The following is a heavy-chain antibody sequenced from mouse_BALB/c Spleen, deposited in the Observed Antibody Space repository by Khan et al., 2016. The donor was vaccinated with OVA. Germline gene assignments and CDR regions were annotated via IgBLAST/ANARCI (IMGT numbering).Heavy chain of an antibody. CDR3: ATSYFYGYYFDY. V-gene: IGHV5-17*02. CDR1: GFTFSSYG. CDR2: ISGDSNTI. Sequence: EVKLMESGGDLVQPGGSRKLSCAASGFTFSSYGMHWVRQAPEKGLEWVAYISGDSNTIYYADTVKGRFTISRDNPRKTLFLQMTSLMSEDTAMYYCATSYFYGYYFDYWGPGTTLTVSS. J-gene: IGHJ2*01. D-gene: IGHD1-1*01.